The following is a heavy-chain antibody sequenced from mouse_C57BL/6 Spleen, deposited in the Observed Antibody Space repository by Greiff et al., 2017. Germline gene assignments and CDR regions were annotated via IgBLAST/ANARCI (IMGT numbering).Heavy chain of an antibody. V-gene: IGHV1-80*01. J-gene: IGHJ1*03. CDR2: IYPGDGDT. CDR1: GYAFSSYW. D-gene: IGHD3-3*01. Sequence: QVQLQQSGAELVKPGASVKISCKASGYAFSSYWMNWVKQRPGKGLEWIGQIYPGDGDTNYNGKFKGKATLTADKSSSTAYMQLSSLTSEDSAVYFCAREGWDVGYFDVWGTGTTVTVSS. CDR3: AREGWDVGYFDV.